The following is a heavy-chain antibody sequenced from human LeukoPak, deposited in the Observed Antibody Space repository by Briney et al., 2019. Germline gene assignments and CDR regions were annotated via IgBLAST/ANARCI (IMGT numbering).Heavy chain of an antibody. CDR1: GFTFSSYS. V-gene: IGHV3-48*04. J-gene: IGHJ4*02. CDR3: ARGGQDWPIDY. D-gene: IGHD3/OR15-3a*01. CDR2: ISSSSSTI. Sequence: GGSLRLSCAASGFTFSSYSMNWVRQAPGKGLEWVSYISSSSSTIYYADSVKGRFTISRDNAKNSLYLQMNSLRAEDTAVYYCARGGQDWPIDYWGQGTLVTVSS.